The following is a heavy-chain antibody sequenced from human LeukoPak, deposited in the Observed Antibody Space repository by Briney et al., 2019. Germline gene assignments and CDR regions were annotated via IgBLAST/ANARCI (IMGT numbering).Heavy chain of an antibody. Sequence: KPGGSLRLSCAASGFTFSSYSMNWVRQAPGKGLEWVSSISSSSSYIYYADSVKGRFTISRDNAKNSLYLQMNSLRAEDTAVYYCARTMAACGGSCYQHAFDIWGQGTMVTVSS. V-gene: IGHV3-21*01. CDR2: ISSSSSYI. D-gene: IGHD2-15*01. J-gene: IGHJ3*02. CDR3: ARTMAACGGSCYQHAFDI. CDR1: GFTFSSYS.